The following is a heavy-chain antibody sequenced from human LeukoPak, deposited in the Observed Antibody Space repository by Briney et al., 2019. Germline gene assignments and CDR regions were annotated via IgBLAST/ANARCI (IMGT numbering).Heavy chain of an antibody. Sequence: PGGSLRLSCAASGFTFGTYAMSWVRQAPGKGLEWVSPISGTGAGTYYAHSVKGRLTVSRDNSKNKLYLQMNRVRAKDTAVYYCVKAGGSGDTRYYYKYVCGKGTTLIVSS. CDR3: VKAGGSGDTRYYYKYV. D-gene: IGHD3-16*01. V-gene: IGHV3-23*01. CDR2: ISGTGAGT. CDR1: GFTFGTYA. J-gene: IGHJ6*03.